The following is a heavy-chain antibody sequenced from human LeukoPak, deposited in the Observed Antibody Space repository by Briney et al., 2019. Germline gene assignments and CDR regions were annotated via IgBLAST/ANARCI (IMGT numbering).Heavy chain of an antibody. J-gene: IGHJ6*02. D-gene: IGHD2-2*01. V-gene: IGHV4-34*01. CDR3: ARGQYRYCSSTSCRYYYYGMDV. Sequence: SETLSLTCAGYGGSFSGYYWRWIRQPPGKGLEWIGEINHSGSTNYNPSLKSRVTISVDTSKNQFSLKLSSVTAADTAVYYCARGQYRYCSSTSCRYYYYGMDVWGQGTTVTVSS. CDR2: INHSGST. CDR1: GGSFSGYY.